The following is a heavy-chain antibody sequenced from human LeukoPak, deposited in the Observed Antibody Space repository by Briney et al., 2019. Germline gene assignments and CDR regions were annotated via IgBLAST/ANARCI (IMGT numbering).Heavy chain of an antibody. Sequence: PSETLSLTRTVSGGSISAYYWTWIRQPPGKGLEWIASIYYSGTTNYNPSLKSRVTISVDTSKSQFSLQVRSVTAADTAIYYCARGRVALSPFDIWGRGTMVTVSS. CDR2: IYYSGTT. V-gene: IGHV4-59*01. D-gene: IGHD2-15*01. CDR1: GGSISAYY. J-gene: IGHJ3*02. CDR3: ARGRVALSPFDI.